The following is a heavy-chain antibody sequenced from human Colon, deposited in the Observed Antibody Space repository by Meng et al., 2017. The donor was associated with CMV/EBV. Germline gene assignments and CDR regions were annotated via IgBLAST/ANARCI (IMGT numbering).Heavy chain of an antibody. J-gene: IGHJ2*01. CDR1: SYY. Sequence: SYYWSWIRQPPGKGLEWIGSISYSGSTDYKPSLKSRVTISGDTSKNQFSLSLSSVTAADTAVYFCARTKREQWLGIVTLYFDLWGRGTLVTVSS. D-gene: IGHD6-19*01. V-gene: IGHV4-59*01. CDR3: ARTKREQWLGIVTLYFDL. CDR2: ISYSGST.